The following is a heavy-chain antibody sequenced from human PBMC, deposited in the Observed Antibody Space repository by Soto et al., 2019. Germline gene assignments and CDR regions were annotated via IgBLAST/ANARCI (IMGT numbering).Heavy chain of an antibody. CDR1: GFTFNNYA. V-gene: IGHV3-23*01. D-gene: IGHD3-10*01. J-gene: IGHJ4*02. Sequence: EVQLLESGGGLVQPGGSLGLSCAASGFTFNNYAMTWVRQAPGKGLEWVSAISGGGDTTSYADSVKGRFTVSRDGSKNTLYLQMGSLRAEDTALYYCAKGRGGSGSLTPRVDFWGQGTLVTVSS. CDR3: AKGRGGSGSLTPRVDF. CDR2: ISGGGDTT.